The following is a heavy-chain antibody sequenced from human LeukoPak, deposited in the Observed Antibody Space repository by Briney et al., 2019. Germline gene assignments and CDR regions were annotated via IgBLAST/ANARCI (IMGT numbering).Heavy chain of an antibody. Sequence: GGSLRLSCAVSGITLSNYGMTWVRQAPGKGLEWVAGISDSGGSTNYADSVKGRFTITRDNPKNTLYLQMNSLRAEDTAVYFCAKRGVVIRVILVGFHKEAYYFDSWGQGALVTVSS. J-gene: IGHJ4*02. CDR1: GITLSNYG. CDR2: ISDSGGST. D-gene: IGHD3-22*01. V-gene: IGHV3-23*01. CDR3: AKRGVVIRVILVGFHKEAYYFDS.